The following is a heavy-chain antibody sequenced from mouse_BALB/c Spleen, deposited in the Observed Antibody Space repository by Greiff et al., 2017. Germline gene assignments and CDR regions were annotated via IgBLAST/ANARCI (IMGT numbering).Heavy chain of an antibody. CDR2: ISNGGGST. CDR3: TRDSDYYGSDY. J-gene: IGHJ2*01. V-gene: IGHV5-12-2*01. D-gene: IGHD1-1*01. CDR1: GFTFSSYT. Sequence: EVKLQESGGGLVQPGGSLKLSCAASGFTFSSYTMSWVRQTPEKRLEWVAYISNGGGSTYYPDTVKGRFTISRDNAKNTLYLQMSSLKSEDTAMYYCTRDSDYYGSDYWGQGTTLTVSS.